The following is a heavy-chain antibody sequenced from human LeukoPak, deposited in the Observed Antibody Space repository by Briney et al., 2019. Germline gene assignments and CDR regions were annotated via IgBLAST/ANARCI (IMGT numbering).Heavy chain of an antibody. D-gene: IGHD6-19*01. CDR1: GLTFSSYG. J-gene: IGHJ5*02. CDR2: ISYDGSNK. Sequence: GGSLRLSCAASGLTFSSYGMHWVRQAPGKGLEWVAVISYDGSNKYYADSVKGRFTISRDNSKNTLYLQMNSLRAEDTAVYYCAKEGSPGYSSGWYWFDPWGQGALVTVSS. V-gene: IGHV3-30*18. CDR3: AKEGSPGYSSGWYWFDP.